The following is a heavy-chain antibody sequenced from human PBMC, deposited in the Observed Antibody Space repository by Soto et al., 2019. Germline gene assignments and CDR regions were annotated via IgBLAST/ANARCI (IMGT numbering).Heavy chain of an antibody. Sequence: LRLSCAASGFTFSDHYMDWVRQAPGKGLEWVGRTRNKANSYTTEYAASVKGRFTTSRDDSKNSLYLQMDTLRAEDTAIYYCAKDSYNDFWPGHYYHLDYWGQGTQVTVSS. CDR2: TRNKANSYTT. V-gene: IGHV3-72*01. D-gene: IGHD3-3*01. CDR1: GFTFSDHY. CDR3: AKDSYNDFWPGHYYHLDY. J-gene: IGHJ4*02.